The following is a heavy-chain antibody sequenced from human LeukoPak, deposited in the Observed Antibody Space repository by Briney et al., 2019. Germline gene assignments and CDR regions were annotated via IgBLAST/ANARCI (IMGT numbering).Heavy chain of an antibody. CDR3: ARDHRGYGDYAPSFDP. D-gene: IGHD4-17*01. J-gene: IGHJ5*02. V-gene: IGHV1-18*01. CDR2: ISAYNGNT. Sequence: ASVKVSCKASGYTFTSYGISWVRQAPGQGLEWMGWISAYNGNTNYAQKLQGRVTMTTDTSTSTAYMELRSLRSDDTAVYYCARDHRGYGDYAPSFDPWGQGTLVTVSS. CDR1: GYTFTSYG.